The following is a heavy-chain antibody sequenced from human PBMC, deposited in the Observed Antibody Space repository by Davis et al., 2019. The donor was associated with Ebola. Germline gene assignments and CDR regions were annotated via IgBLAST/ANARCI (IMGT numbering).Heavy chain of an antibody. CDR1: GYSFTSYW. Sequence: GESLKISCQGSGYSFTSYWSGWVRQVPGKGLEWMGIIYPGDSDTRYSPSFQGQVTISADKSISTAYLQWSSLKASDTAMYYCARRRQWLGRYFDYWGQGTLVTVSS. D-gene: IGHD6-19*01. CDR2: IYPGDSDT. J-gene: IGHJ4*02. V-gene: IGHV5-51*01. CDR3: ARRRQWLGRYFDY.